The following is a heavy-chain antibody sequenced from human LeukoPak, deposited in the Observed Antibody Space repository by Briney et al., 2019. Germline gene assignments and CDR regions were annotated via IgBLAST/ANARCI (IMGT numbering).Heavy chain of an antibody. CDR2: IWYDGSNK. V-gene: IGHV3-33*06. CDR1: GFTFSSYG. CDR3: AKDRPCTTCSPSDY. J-gene: IGHJ4*02. Sequence: GGSLRLSCAASGFTFSSYGMHWVRQAPGKGLEWVAVIWYDGSNKYYADSVKGRFTISRDNSKNTLYLQMNSLRADDTAVYYCAKDRPCTTCSPSDYWGQGTLVTVSS. D-gene: IGHD2-2*01.